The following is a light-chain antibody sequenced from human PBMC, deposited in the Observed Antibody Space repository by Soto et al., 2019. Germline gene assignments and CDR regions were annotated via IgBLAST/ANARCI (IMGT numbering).Light chain of an antibody. CDR1: SSDVSGYNS. Sequence: QSALTQPASVSGSPGQSITISCTGTSSDVSGYNSVSWYRQDPGKAPKLMIYDVTNRPSGVSNRFSGSKSGNTASLTISGLQAEDEADYYCSSFTSSITYVFGTGTKVTVL. J-gene: IGLJ1*01. CDR3: SSFTSSITYV. CDR2: DVT. V-gene: IGLV2-14*01.